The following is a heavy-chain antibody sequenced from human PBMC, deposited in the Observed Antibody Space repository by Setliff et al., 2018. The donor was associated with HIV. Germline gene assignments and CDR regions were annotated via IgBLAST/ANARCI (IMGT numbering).Heavy chain of an antibody. Sequence: SETLSLTCTVSGGSISSGNYYWSWIRQPPGKGLEWIGYPYYNGNTDYNPSLKNRVSILLDTSDNHFSLKLSSVTAADTAVYYCATYCGGDSPCAFDIWGQGTMVTVSS. CDR3: ATYCGGDSPCAFDI. CDR1: GGSISSGNYY. CDR2: PYYNGNT. J-gene: IGHJ3*02. D-gene: IGHD2-21*02. V-gene: IGHV4-30-4*08.